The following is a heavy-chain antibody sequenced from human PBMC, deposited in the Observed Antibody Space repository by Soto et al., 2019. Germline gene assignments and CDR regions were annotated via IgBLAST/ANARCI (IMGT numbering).Heavy chain of an antibody. CDR1: GGSISSYY. D-gene: IGHD3-22*01. Sequence: LSLTCTVSGGSISSYYWSWIRQPPGKGLEWIGYIYYSGSTNYNPSLKSRVTISVDTSKNQFSLKLSSVTAADTAVYYCAREFPGVVVDDAFDIWGQGTMVTVSS. CDR3: AREFPGVVVDDAFDI. J-gene: IGHJ3*02. V-gene: IGHV4-59*01. CDR2: IYYSGST.